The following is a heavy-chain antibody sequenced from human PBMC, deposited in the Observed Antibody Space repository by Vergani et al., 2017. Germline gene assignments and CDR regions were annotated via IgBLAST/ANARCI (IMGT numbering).Heavy chain of an antibody. V-gene: IGHV4-4*02. CDR2: IYHSGIT. CDR3: ARSSITMIVVAPYYFDY. D-gene: IGHD3-22*01. Sequence: QVQLQESGPGLVKPSGTLSLTCAVSGGSISSSNWWSWVRQPPGKGLEWIGEIYHSGITNYNPSLKSRVTISVDKSKNQFSLKLSAVTAADTAVYYCARSSITMIVVAPYYFDYWGQGTLVTVAS. J-gene: IGHJ4*02. CDR1: GGSISSSNW.